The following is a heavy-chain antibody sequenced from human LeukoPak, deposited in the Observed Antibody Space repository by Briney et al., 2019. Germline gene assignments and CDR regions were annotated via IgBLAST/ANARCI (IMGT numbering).Heavy chain of an antibody. CDR3: ARLLTSSHAFDI. J-gene: IGHJ3*02. V-gene: IGHV3-21*01. D-gene: IGHD6-6*01. CDR1: GFTFSSYG. CDR2: ISHRDLST. Sequence: PGGSLRLSCAASGFTFSSYGMVWVRQAPGEGLEWVSSISHRDLSTFYADSLKGRLSISRDNAKTSLYLQMNSLRVEDTAIYYCARLLTSSHAFDIWGQGTMVTVSS.